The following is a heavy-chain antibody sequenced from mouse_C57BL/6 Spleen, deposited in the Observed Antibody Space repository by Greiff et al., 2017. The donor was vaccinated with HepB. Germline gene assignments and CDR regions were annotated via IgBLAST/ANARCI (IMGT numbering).Heavy chain of an antibody. Sequence: QVQLQQSGPELVKPGASVKLSCKASGYTFTSYDINWVKQRPGQGLEWIGWLYPRDGSTKYNEKFKGKATLTVATSSRTAYMELHSLTSEDSAVYFCARDDYGRDWYFDVWGTGTTVTVSS. V-gene: IGHV1-85*01. CDR3: ARDDYGRDWYFDV. J-gene: IGHJ1*03. D-gene: IGHD2-4*01. CDR1: GYTFTSYD. CDR2: LYPRDGST.